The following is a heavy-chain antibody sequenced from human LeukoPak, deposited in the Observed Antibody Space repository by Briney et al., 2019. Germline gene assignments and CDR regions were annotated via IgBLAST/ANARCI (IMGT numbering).Heavy chain of an antibody. V-gene: IGHV3-30*03. Sequence: PGGSLRLSCAASGFTFSSYSMNWVRQAPGKGLEWVAVISYDGSNKYYADSVKGRFTISRDNSKNTLYLQMNSLRAEDTAVYYCAREVDPEYYYDSSGYYYWGQGTLVTVSS. D-gene: IGHD3-22*01. CDR3: AREVDPEYYYDSSGYYY. CDR2: ISYDGSNK. CDR1: GFTFSSYS. J-gene: IGHJ4*02.